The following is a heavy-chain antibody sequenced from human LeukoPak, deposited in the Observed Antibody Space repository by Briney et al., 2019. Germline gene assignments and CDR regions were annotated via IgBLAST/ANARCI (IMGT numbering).Heavy chain of an antibody. CDR2: ISAYNGNT. CDR3: ARVRYYYDSSGWNYFDY. Sequence: GASVKVSCKASGYTFTSYGISWVRQVPGQGLEWMGWISAYNGNTNYAQKLQGRVTMTTDTSTSTAYMELRSLRSDDTAVYYCARVRYYYDSSGWNYFDYWGQGTLVTVSS. CDR1: GYTFTSYG. J-gene: IGHJ4*02. D-gene: IGHD3-22*01. V-gene: IGHV1-18*01.